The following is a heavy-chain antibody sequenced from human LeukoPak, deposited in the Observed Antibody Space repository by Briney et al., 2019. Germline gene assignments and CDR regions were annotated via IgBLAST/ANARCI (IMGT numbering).Heavy chain of an antibody. CDR3: ARSLTIAAAAPHWV. Sequence: PSETLSLTCTVSGGSISSSSYYWGWIRQPPGKGLEWIGSIYYSGSTYYNPSLKSRVTISVDTSKNQFSLKLSSVTAADTAVYYCARSLTIAAAAPHWVWGQGTLVTVSS. CDR1: GGSISSSSYY. D-gene: IGHD6-13*01. J-gene: IGHJ4*02. CDR2: IYYSGST. V-gene: IGHV4-39*07.